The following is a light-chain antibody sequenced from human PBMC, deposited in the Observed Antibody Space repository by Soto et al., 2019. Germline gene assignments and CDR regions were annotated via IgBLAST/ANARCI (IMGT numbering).Light chain of an antibody. J-gene: IGKJ5*01. Sequence: EIVLTHSPATLSLSPWEIASLSCGASQSLSSNFLAWYQQKPGQAPRLLIYGASSRATGMPDRFSGTGSETDFTLTINRLEPEDFAVYYCQQYENSPITFGQGTRLEIK. CDR2: GAS. CDR3: QQYENSPIT. V-gene: IGKV3-20*01. CDR1: QSLSSNF.